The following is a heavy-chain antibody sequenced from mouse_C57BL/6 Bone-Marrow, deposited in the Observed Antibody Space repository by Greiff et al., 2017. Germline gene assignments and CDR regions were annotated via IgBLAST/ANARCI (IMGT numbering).Heavy chain of an antibody. Sequence: VKLQQPGAELVKPGASVKLSCKASGYTFTSYWMHWVKQRPGQGLEWIGMIHPNSGSTNYNEKFKSKATLTVDKSSSTAYMQLSSLTSEDSAVYYCARPYYYGSSYNYWGQGTTLTVSS. CDR2: IHPNSGST. CDR3: ARPYYYGSSYNY. V-gene: IGHV1-64*01. J-gene: IGHJ2*01. CDR1: GYTFTSYW. D-gene: IGHD1-1*01.